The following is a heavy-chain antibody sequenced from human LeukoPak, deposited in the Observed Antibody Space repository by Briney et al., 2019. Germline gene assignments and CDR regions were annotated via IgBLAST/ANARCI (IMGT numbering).Heavy chain of an antibody. J-gene: IGHJ5*02. Sequence: ASVKVSCKASGYTFTSYDINWVRQATGQGLEWMGWMNPNSGNTGYAQKFQGRVTITRNTSISTAYMELSSLRSDDTAVYYCARGYYYGSGSYSPETNWFDPWGQGTLVTVSS. CDR3: ARGYYYGSGSYSPETNWFDP. CDR1: GYTFTSYD. D-gene: IGHD3-10*01. V-gene: IGHV1-8*03. CDR2: MNPNSGNT.